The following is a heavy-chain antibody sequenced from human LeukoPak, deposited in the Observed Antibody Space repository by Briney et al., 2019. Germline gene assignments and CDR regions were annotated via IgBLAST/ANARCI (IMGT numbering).Heavy chain of an antibody. V-gene: IGHV4-34*01. CDR3: ARDPRFSPFDN. J-gene: IGHJ4*02. Sequence: PGGSLRLSCAASGFTFSSYWMSWVRQPPGKGLEWIGEINHSGSTNYNPSLKSRVTISVDTSKNQFSLKLSSVTAADTAVYYCARDPRFSPFDNWGQGTLVTVSS. CDR1: GFTFSSYW. CDR2: INHSGST.